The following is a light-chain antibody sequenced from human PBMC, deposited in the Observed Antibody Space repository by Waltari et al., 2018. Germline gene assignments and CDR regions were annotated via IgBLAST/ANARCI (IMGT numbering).Light chain of an antibody. CDR1: SSVARSYNL. CDR3: CSYAGSSTHVV. CDR2: EGS. J-gene: IGLJ2*01. V-gene: IGLV2-23*01. Sequence: QSALTQPASVSGSPGQSITISCTGTSSVARSYNLVSWYQHHPGNAPKPMIYEGSKRPSGVSNRFSGSKSGNTASLTISGLQTEDEADYYCCSYAGSSTHVVFGGGTKLTVL.